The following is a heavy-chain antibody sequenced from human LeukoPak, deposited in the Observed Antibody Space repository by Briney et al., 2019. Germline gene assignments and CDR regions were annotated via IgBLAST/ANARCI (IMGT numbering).Heavy chain of an antibody. CDR1: GYG. D-gene: IGHD6-19*01. J-gene: IGHJ4*02. CDR2: ISAYNGNT. CDR3: ATSRPDSSGWYEALDY. V-gene: IGHV1-18*01. Sequence: ASVKVSCKAFGYGISWVRQAPGQGLEWMGWISAYNGNTKYAQKLQGRVTMTTDTSTSTAYMELRSLRSDDTAVYYCATSRPDSSGWYEALDYWGQGTLVTVSS.